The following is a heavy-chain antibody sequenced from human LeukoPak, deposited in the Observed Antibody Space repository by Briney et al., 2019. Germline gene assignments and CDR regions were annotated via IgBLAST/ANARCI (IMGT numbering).Heavy chain of an antibody. V-gene: IGHV4-34*01. CDR2: INHSGST. CDR3: AREKWFGEWGGFDY. Sequence: SETLPLTCAVYGGSFSGYYWSWIRQPPGKGLEWIGEINHSGSTNCNPSLKSRVTISVDTSKNQFSLKLSSVTAADTAVYYCAREKWFGEWGGFDYWGQGTLVTVSS. J-gene: IGHJ4*02. CDR1: GGSFSGYY. D-gene: IGHD3-10*01.